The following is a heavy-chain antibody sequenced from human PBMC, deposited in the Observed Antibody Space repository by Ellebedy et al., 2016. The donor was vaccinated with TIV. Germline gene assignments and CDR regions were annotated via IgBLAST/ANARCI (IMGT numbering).Heavy chain of an antibody. Sequence: GESLKISCAASGFTFSTYWMMWVRQAPGKGLEWVSYISSSGSTIYYADSVKGRFTISRDNAKNSLYLQMNSLRDEDTAVYYCARDPRGYSGYEYWGQGTMVTVSS. CDR1: GFTFSTYW. V-gene: IGHV3-48*02. D-gene: IGHD5-12*01. J-gene: IGHJ3*01. CDR2: ISSSGSTI. CDR3: ARDPRGYSGYEY.